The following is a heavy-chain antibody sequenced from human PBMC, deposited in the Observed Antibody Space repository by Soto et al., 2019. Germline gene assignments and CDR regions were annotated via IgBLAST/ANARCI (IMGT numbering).Heavy chain of an antibody. Sequence: QVQLVESGGGVVQPGRSLRLSCAASGFTFSSYAMHWVRQAPGNGLEWVAVISYDGSNKYYADSVKGRFTISRDNSKNTLYLQMNSLRAEDTAVYYCARDRRTHYYYDSSGYYNYWGQGTLVTVSS. CDR2: ISYDGSNK. D-gene: IGHD3-22*01. CDR3: ARDRRTHYYYDSSGYYNY. V-gene: IGHV3-30-3*01. CDR1: GFTFSSYA. J-gene: IGHJ4*02.